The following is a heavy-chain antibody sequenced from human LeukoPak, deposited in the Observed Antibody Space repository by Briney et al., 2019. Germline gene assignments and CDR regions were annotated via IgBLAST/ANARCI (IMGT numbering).Heavy chain of an antibody. CDR1: GGSISSYY. CDR2: IYYNGST. J-gene: IGHJ4*02. V-gene: IGHV4-59*08. D-gene: IGHD6-19*01. Sequence: SETLSLTCIVSGGSISSYYWTWIRQPPGKGLEWIGYIYYNGSTNYNPSLKSRVTISVDTTKNQFSLKLNSVTAADTAVYYCARQSRGIAVAGLDYWGQGILVTVSS. CDR3: ARQSRGIAVAGLDY.